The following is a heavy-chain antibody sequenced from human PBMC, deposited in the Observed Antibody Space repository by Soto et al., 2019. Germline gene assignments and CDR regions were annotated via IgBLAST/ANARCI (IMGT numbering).Heavy chain of an antibody. V-gene: IGHV3-33*06. CDR2: IYSDGATE. J-gene: IGHJ6*02. Sequence: LRLSCATSGFTFSSYLMHWVRQAPGKGLEWVAVIYSDGATEYYGDSVKGRFTISRDNSKNTLYLQMNSLRAEDTAVYYCAKGVLSKSFCPHYYYCYGMYFWGQGTTVPVS. CDR3: AKGVLSKSFCPHYYYCYGMYF. D-gene: IGHD3-16*01. CDR1: GFTFSSYL.